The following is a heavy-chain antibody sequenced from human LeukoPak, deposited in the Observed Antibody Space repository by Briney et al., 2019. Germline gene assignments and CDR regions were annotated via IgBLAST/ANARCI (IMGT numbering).Heavy chain of an antibody. J-gene: IGHJ4*02. CDR1: RGSISTGGYS. D-gene: IGHD4-17*01. CDR2: IHYSGSA. Sequence: SETLSLTCAVSRGSISTGGYSWTWLRQPPGKGLEWIGYIHYSGSAYYNPSLNSRVTISVDTSKNQFSLKLSSVTAADTAVYYCARDSVTSGFDYWGQGTLVTVSS. CDR3: ARDSVTSGFDY. V-gene: IGHV4-30-4*07.